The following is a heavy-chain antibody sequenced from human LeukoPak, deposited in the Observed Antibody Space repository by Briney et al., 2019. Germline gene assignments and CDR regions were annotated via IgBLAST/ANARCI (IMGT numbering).Heavy chain of an antibody. Sequence: SETLSLTCAVSGGSISSGNWWSWARQPPGKGLEWIGEIYHSGRTNYNPSLKSRVTISLDKSKNQFSLNLSSVTAADTALYFCASSDGQPPRFDSSYDVFDYWGQGTLVTVSS. V-gene: IGHV4-4*02. CDR1: GGSISSGNW. D-gene: IGHD5-12*01. CDR2: IYHSGRT. CDR3: ASSDGQPPRFDSSYDVFDY. J-gene: IGHJ4*02.